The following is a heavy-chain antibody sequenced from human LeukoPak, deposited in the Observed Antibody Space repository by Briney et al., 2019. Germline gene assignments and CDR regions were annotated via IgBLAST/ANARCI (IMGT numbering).Heavy chain of an antibody. CDR2: INHSGST. D-gene: IGHD5-18*01. CDR3: ARGMDTAMVKGLECFDY. V-gene: IGHV4-34*01. Sequence: SETLSLTCAVYGGSFSGYYWSWIRQPPGKGLEWIGEINHSGSTNYNPSLKSRVTISVDTSKNQFSLKLSSVTAADTAVYYCARGMDTAMVKGLECFDYWSQGTLVTVSS. J-gene: IGHJ4*02. CDR1: GGSFSGYY.